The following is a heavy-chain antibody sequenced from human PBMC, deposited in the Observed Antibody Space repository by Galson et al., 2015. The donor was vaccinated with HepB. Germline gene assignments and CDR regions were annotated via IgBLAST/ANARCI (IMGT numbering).Heavy chain of an antibody. CDR3: ARESGDSSGYSHDY. CDR2: INPNSGGT. V-gene: IGHV1-2*02. Sequence: SVKVSCKASGYTFTGYYMHWVRQAPGQGLEWMGWINPNSGGTNYAQKFQGRVTMTRDTSISTAYMELSRLRSDDTAVYYCARESGDSSGYSHDYWGQGTLVTVSS. J-gene: IGHJ4*02. CDR1: GYTFTGYY. D-gene: IGHD3-22*01.